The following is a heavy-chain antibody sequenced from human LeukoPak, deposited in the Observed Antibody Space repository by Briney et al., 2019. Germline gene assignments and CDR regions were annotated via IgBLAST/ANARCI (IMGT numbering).Heavy chain of an antibody. Sequence: GGSLGLSCAASGFTFSRYGMHWVRQAPGKGLEWVTVISYDGSNKYYADSVKGRFTISRDNSKNTLYLQMNSLRAEDTAVYYCAKDAYGSGSYYLSWFDPRGQGTLVTVSS. V-gene: IGHV3-30*18. CDR1: GFTFSRYG. CDR2: ISYDGSNK. CDR3: AKDAYGSGSYYLSWFDP. J-gene: IGHJ5*02. D-gene: IGHD3-10*01.